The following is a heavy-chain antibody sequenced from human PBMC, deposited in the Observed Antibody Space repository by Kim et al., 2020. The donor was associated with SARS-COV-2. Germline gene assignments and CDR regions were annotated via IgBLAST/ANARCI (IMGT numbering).Heavy chain of an antibody. V-gene: IGHV4-34*01. Sequence: SETLSLTCAVYGGSFSGYYWSWIRQPPGKGLEWIGEINHSGSTNYNPSLKSRVTISVDTSKNQFSLKLSSVTAADTAVYYCARGRGFLSVFDPWGQGTLVTVSS. CDR2: INHSGST. D-gene: IGHD3-10*01. CDR3: ARGRGFLSVFDP. J-gene: IGHJ5*02. CDR1: GGSFSGYY.